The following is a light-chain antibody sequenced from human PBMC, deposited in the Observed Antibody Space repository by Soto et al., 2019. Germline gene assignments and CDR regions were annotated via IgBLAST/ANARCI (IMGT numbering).Light chain of an antibody. J-gene: IGLJ1*01. Sequence: SYELTQPPSVSVSPGQTASITCSGDKLGDKYTCWYQQKPGQSPVLVIYQDNKRPSGIPERFSGSNSGNTATLTISGTQAVDEADYYCQAWDGSAAVFGTGTKVTVL. CDR2: QDN. V-gene: IGLV3-1*01. CDR1: KLGDKY. CDR3: QAWDGSAAV.